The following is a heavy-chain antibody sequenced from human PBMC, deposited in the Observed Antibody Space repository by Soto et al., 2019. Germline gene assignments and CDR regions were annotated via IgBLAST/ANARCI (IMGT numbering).Heavy chain of an antibody. Sequence: QVQLVQSGAEVKEPGSSVKVSCKASGGGNLRDYRTTWVRRAPGQGLEWMGGIIPKLGSANYAQNFQGRVTVTADESTNTVYWELRSLRSDDTAVYYCARGGDAYNFGAVYWGQGTPVTVSS. J-gene: IGHJ4*02. CDR1: GGGNLRDYR. CDR3: ARGGDAYNFGAVY. V-gene: IGHV1-69*01. D-gene: IGHD2-21*01. CDR2: IIPKLGSA.